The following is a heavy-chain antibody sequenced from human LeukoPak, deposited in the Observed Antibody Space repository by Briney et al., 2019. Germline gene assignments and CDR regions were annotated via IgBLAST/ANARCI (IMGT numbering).Heavy chain of an antibody. Sequence: GGSLRLSCAASGFTFSSYAMSWVRQAPGKGLEWVSVISGSGGSTYYADSVKGRFTISRDNSKNTLYLQMNSLRVEDTAVYYCAKGVVAAVDVSAFDIWGQGTMVTVSS. CDR1: GFTFSSYA. V-gene: IGHV3-23*01. D-gene: IGHD6-13*01. J-gene: IGHJ3*02. CDR3: AKGVVAAVDVSAFDI. CDR2: ISGSGGST.